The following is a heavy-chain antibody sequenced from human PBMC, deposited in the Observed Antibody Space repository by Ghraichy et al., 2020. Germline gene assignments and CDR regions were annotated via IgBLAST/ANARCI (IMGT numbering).Heavy chain of an antibody. V-gene: IGHV4-39*01. CDR3: ARHVTSSYGQPYCFDY. CDR1: GGSISSSSYY. Sequence: SQTLSLTCTVSGGSISSSSYYWGWIRQPPGKGLEWIGSIYYSGSTYYNPSLKNRVTISVDTSKNQFSLKLSSVTAADTAVYYCARHVTSSYGQPYCFDYWGQGTLVTVFS. J-gene: IGHJ4*02. D-gene: IGHD5-18*01. CDR2: IYYSGST.